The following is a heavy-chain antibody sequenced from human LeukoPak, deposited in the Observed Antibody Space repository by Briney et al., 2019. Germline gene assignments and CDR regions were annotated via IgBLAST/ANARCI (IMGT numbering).Heavy chain of an antibody. J-gene: IGHJ4*02. D-gene: IGHD3-3*01. CDR3: AREYDFWEILDY. V-gene: IGHV3-66*01. CDR1: GFTVSSNY. Sequence: PGGSLRLSCAASGFTVSSNYMSWVRQAPGMGLQWVSIIYSGGTTYYTDSVEGRFTISRDNAKNTLYLQMNSLRAEDTAVYYCAREYDFWEILDYWGQGTLVTVSS. CDR2: IYSGGTT.